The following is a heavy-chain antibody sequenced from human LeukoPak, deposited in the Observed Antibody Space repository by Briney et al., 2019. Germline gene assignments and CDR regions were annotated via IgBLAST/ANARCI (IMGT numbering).Heavy chain of an antibody. CDR3: ARGLMDGGYPY. Sequence: SETLSLTCAVCGGSFSGYYWSWIRQPPGKGLEWIGEINHSGSTNYNPSLKSRVTIAVGTSKNQFSLKLSSVTAADTAVYYCARGLMDGGYPYWGQGTLVTVSS. J-gene: IGHJ4*02. CDR2: INHSGST. CDR1: GGSFSGYY. V-gene: IGHV4-34*01. D-gene: IGHD5-12*01.